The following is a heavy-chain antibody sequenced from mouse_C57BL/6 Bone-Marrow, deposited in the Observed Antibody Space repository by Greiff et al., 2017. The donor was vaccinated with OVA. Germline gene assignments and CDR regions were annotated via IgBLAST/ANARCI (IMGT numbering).Heavy chain of an antibody. J-gene: IGHJ2*01. V-gene: IGHV1-82*01. Sequence: QVQLQQSGPELVKPGASVKISCKASGYAFSSSWMNWVKQRPGKGLEWIGRIYPGDGDTNYNGKFKGKATLTADKSSSTAYMQLSSLTSEDSAVYFCARYDYDYGGQGTTLTASS. D-gene: IGHD2-4*01. CDR3: ARYDYDY. CDR2: IYPGDGDT. CDR1: GYAFSSSW.